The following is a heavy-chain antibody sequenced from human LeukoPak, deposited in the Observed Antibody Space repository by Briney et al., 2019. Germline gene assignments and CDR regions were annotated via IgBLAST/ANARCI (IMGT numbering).Heavy chain of an antibody. V-gene: IGHV3-21*01. CDR2: ISSSSSYI. D-gene: IGHD5-18*01. CDR1: GFTFSSYS. J-gene: IGHJ4*02. CDR3: AISMVDTAMVGY. Sequence: GGSLRLSCAASGFTFSSYSMNWVRQAPGEGLEWVSSISSSSSYIYYADSVKGRFTISRDNAQNSLYLQMNSLRAEDTAVYYCAISMVDTAMVGYWGQGTLVTVSS.